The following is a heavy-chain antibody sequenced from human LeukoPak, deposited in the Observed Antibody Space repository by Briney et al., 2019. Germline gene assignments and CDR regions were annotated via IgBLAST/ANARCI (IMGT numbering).Heavy chain of an antibody. CDR2: ISYDGRNK. CDR3: ARDRGHSFDY. D-gene: IGHD5-24*01. Sequence: GGSLRLSCAASGFTFSSYAMHWVRQAPGKGLEWVAVISYDGRNKYYADSVKGRFTISRDNSKNTLYLQMNSLRAEDTAVFYCARDRGHSFDYWGQGTLVTVSS. J-gene: IGHJ4*02. V-gene: IGHV3-30-3*01. CDR1: GFTFSSYA.